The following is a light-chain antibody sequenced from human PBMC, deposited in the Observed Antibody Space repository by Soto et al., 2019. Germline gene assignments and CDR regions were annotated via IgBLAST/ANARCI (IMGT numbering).Light chain of an antibody. V-gene: IGKV1-5*03. J-gene: IGKJ1*01. CDR2: KAS. Sequence: DIQMTQSPSTLSASVGDRVTITCRASQSISSWLAWYQQKPGKAPKLLIYKASSLETGVQSRFSGGGSGTEFTFIISSLQPDAFTSYYCQQYGSSSPWTFGQGTKVEIK. CDR1: QSISSW. CDR3: QQYGSSSPWT.